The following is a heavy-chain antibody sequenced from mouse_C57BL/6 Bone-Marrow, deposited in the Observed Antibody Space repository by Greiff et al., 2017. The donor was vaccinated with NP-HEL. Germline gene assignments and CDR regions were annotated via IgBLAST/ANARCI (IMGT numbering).Heavy chain of an antibody. CDR3: ASPDYYGSSYLFAY. CDR2: ISDGGSYT. CDR1: GFTFSSYA. Sequence: EVQRVESGGGLVKPGGSLKLSCAASGFTFSSYAMSWVRQTPEKRLEWVATISDGGSYTYYPDNVKGRFTISRDNAKNNLYLQMSHLKSEDTAMYYCASPDYYGSSYLFAYWGQGTLVTVSA. V-gene: IGHV5-4*01. J-gene: IGHJ3*01. D-gene: IGHD1-1*01.